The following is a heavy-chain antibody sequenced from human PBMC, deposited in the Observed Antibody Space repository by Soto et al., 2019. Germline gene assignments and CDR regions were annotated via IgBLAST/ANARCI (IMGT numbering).Heavy chain of an antibody. Sequence: TGDSPGGYVSRYYWPWILQPTGKDLEWLGSLNPGRQIHYNPSVKCRLTIPLDTSQYQVSIELTTVTAADTAVYYWERVVIRMAIQSIDSWGPGPLGTVSS. CDR2: LNPGRQI. CDR1: GGYVSRYY. V-gene: IGHV4-34*01. CDR3: ERVVIRMAIQSIDS. J-gene: IGHJ4*02. D-gene: IGHD2-15*01.